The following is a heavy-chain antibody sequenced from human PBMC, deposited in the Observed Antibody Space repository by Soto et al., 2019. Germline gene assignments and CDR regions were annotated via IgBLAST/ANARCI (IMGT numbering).Heavy chain of an antibody. CDR3: ARVGGYSGYAAY. Sequence: SETLSLTCRVSGGSINNYYWSWFRQPPGEGLEWIGYIFYTGATTYNPSLNSRVTISTDASNNQVSLKLKSVTAADTAVYYCARVGGYSGYAAYWGQGALVTVS. J-gene: IGHJ4*02. V-gene: IGHV4-59*01. D-gene: IGHD3-22*01. CDR2: IFYTGAT. CDR1: GGSINNYY.